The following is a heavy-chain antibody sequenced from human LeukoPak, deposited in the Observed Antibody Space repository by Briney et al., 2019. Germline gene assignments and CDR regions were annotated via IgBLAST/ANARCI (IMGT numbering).Heavy chain of an antibody. V-gene: IGHV3-30*03. Sequence: SGGSLRLSCAASGFTFSSYGMHWVRQAPGKGLEWVAVISYDGSNKYYADSVKGRFTISRDNSKNTLYLQMNSLRAEDTAVYYCARDPYSGSYYPGVTFDYWGQGTLVTVSS. CDR1: GFTFSSYG. CDR3: ARDPYSGSYYPGVTFDY. D-gene: IGHD1-26*01. CDR2: ISYDGSNK. J-gene: IGHJ4*02.